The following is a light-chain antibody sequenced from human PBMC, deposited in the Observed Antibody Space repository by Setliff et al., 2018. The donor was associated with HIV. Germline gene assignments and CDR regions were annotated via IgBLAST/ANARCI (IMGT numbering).Light chain of an antibody. CDR1: SSDVGSYNF. J-gene: IGLJ1*01. CDR2: DVT. V-gene: IGLV2-14*03. Sequence: QSVLTQPASVSGSPGQSITLSCTGTSSDVGSYNFISWYQQHPGRAPKIMIYDVTKRPSGVSDRFSGSKSGNTASLTISGLQTEDEADYYCCSYTSSLTYVLGTGTKVTVL. CDR3: CSYTSSLTYV.